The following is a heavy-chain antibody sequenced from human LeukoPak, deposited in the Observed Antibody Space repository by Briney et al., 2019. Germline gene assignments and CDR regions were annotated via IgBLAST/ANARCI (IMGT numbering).Heavy chain of an antibody. J-gene: IGHJ4*02. Sequence: PGGSLRLSGAASGFTFSSYWRSWVGQAPGKGLEWVANINQDGSEKYYEDSVKGRFTTFRDNAKNSLYQQMNSLRAEDTAVYYCARTGTYYDILTGYTRLFDYWGQGTLVTVSS. CDR2: INQDGSEK. V-gene: IGHV3-7*01. CDR1: GFTFSSYW. CDR3: ARTGTYYDILTGYTRLFDY. D-gene: IGHD3-9*01.